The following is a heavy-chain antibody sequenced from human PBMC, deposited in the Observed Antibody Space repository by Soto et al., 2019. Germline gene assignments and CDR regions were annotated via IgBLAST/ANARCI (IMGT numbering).Heavy chain of an antibody. CDR1: GFTFSNYN. CDR2: ISTGGSTI. V-gene: IGHV3-48*02. D-gene: IGHD1-7*01. CDR3: AGYRNYESHYGMDV. Sequence: RRLSCSASGFTFSNYNMNWVRQAPGKGLEWVSYISTGGSTIYYADSVKGRFTISRDNAKNSLYLQMHSLRDEDTAVYYCAGYRNYESHYGMDVWGQGTTVTVSS. J-gene: IGHJ6*02.